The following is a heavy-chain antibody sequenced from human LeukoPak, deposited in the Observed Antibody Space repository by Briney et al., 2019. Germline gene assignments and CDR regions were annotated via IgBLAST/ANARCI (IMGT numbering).Heavy chain of an antibody. CDR1: GFTFSSYA. CDR3: ASETLRNYYYGMDV. CDR2: ISGSGGST. Sequence: GGSLRLSCAASGFTFSSYAVSWVRQAPGKGLEWVSAISGSGGSTYYADSVKGRFTISRDNSKNTLYLQMNSLRAEDTAVYYCASETLRNYYYGMDVWGQGTTVTVSS. J-gene: IGHJ6*02. V-gene: IGHV3-23*01.